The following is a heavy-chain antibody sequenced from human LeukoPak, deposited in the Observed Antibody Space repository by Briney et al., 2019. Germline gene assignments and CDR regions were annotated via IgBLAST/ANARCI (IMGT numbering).Heavy chain of an antibody. CDR2: FAGSDTTK. Sequence: PGGSLRLSCAASGFDFGAYEMNWVRQAPGKGLEWVAYFAGSDTTKYYADSVRGRFTIPRDNAKNSLYLQMNSLRAEDTALYYCTTLGYHLDSWGQGTLVTVSS. D-gene: IGHD3-22*01. CDR1: GFDFGAYE. V-gene: IGHV3-48*03. CDR3: TTLGYHLDS. J-gene: IGHJ4*02.